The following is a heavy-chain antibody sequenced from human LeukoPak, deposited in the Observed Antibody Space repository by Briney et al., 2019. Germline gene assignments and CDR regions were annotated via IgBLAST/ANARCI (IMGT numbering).Heavy chain of an antibody. D-gene: IGHD6-13*01. V-gene: IGHV3-21*01. CDR3: ARDRGIAAAGYFGL. Sequence: GGSLRLSCAASGFTFSSYSMNWVRQAPGKGLEWVSSISSSSSYIYYADSVKGRFTISRDNAKNSLYLQMNSLRAEDTAVYYCARDRGIAAAGYFGLWGRGTLVTVSS. CDR1: GFTFSSYS. CDR2: ISSSSSYI. J-gene: IGHJ2*01.